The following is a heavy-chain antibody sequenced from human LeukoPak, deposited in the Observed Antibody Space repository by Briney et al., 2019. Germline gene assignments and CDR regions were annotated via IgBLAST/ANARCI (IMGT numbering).Heavy chain of an antibody. Sequence: GGSLRLSCAASGFTISSSWMHWVRQAPGKGPEWVAVISYDGSNKYYADSVKGRFTISRDNSKNTLYLQMNSLRAEDTAVYYCAREIRDSSGYYYGMDVWGQGTTVTVSS. CDR3: AREIRDSSGYYYGMDV. J-gene: IGHJ6*02. V-gene: IGHV3-30-3*01. D-gene: IGHD3-22*01. CDR1: GFTISSSW. CDR2: ISYDGSNK.